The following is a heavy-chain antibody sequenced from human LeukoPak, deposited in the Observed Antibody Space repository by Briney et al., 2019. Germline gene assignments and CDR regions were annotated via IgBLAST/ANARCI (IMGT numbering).Heavy chain of an antibody. D-gene: IGHD3-22*01. CDR1: GGSISTYY. J-gene: IGHJ4*02. CDR3: ARASSGYSVHF. CDR2: LSYSRTT. V-gene: IGHV4-59*01. Sequence: PSETLSLTCTVSGGSISTYYWSWIRQPPGKGLEWTGYLSYSRTTNYHPSLKSRVTISIDTSKTQFSLKLRSVTAADTAMYYCARASSGYSVHFWGQGTVITVSS.